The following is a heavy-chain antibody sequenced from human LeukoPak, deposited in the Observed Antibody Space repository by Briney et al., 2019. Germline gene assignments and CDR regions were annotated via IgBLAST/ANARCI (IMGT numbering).Heavy chain of an antibody. J-gene: IGHJ5*02. Sequence: PSETLSLTCTVSGGSISSYYWSWIRQPPGKGLEWIGYIYYSGSTNYNPSLKSRVTISVDTSKNQFSLKLSSVTAADTAVYYCARLLRYFDWLSQGWFDPWGQGTLVTVSS. CDR1: GGSISSYY. CDR2: IYYSGST. D-gene: IGHD3-9*01. CDR3: ARLLRYFDWLSQGWFDP. V-gene: IGHV4-59*01.